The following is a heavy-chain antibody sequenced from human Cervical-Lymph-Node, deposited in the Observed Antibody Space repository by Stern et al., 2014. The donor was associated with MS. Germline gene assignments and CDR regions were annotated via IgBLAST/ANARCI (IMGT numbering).Heavy chain of an antibody. Sequence: VQLVESGPGLVKPSQTLSLICTVSGGSISNGSYYWSWIRQHPGKGLEWIGYIHYSGSTYYNPSLKSRVSISIDTSENHFSVKLASVTAADTAVYYCAREGARGAAGTWGQGTLVTVSS. D-gene: IGHD6-13*01. CDR2: IHYSGST. CDR1: GGSISNGSYY. CDR3: AREGARGAAGT. V-gene: IGHV4-31*03. J-gene: IGHJ5*02.